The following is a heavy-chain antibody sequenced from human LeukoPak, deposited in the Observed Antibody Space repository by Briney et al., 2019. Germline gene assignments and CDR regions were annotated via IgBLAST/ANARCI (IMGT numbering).Heavy chain of an antibody. CDR1: SGSIIGSY. D-gene: IGHD3-22*01. Sequence: PSETLSLTCAVSSGSIIGSYWTWTRHSPAQGLQFIGYIYNTLDVNYNPALKSRVTISIDMSTNQFSLRLNSVTAADTAIYYCARSRYYDTTGYNPTYYFDSWGQGALVTVSS. CDR2: IYNTLDV. CDR3: ARSRYYDTTGYNPTYYFDS. V-gene: IGHV4-59*01. J-gene: IGHJ4*02.